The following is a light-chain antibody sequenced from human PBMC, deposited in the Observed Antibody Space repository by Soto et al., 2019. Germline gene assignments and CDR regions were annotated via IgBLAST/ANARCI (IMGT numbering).Light chain of an antibody. CDR1: DSDVGGYNY. V-gene: IGLV2-14*03. CDR2: NVN. J-gene: IGLJ2*01. CDR3: SSYTTNGVGV. Sequence: QSALTQPASVSGSPGQSITISCTGTDSDVGGYNYVSLYQHHPGNAPKVMIYNVNYRPSGVSNRFPGSKSGDTASLTISGIQAEDEADYYCSSYTTNGVGVFGGGTKLTVL.